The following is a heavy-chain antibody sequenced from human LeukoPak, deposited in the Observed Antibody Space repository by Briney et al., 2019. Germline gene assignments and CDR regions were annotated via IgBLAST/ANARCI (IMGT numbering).Heavy chain of an antibody. D-gene: IGHD2-2*01. CDR2: IYYSGST. Sequence: PSETLSLTCTVSGGSISSYYWSWIRQPPGKGLEWIGYIYYSGSTNYNPSLKSRVTMSVDTSKNQFSLKLSSVTAADTAVYYCATYSCSSTSCYVDQDAFDIWGQGTMVTVSS. CDR3: ATYSCSSTSCYVDQDAFDI. CDR1: GGSISSYY. J-gene: IGHJ3*02. V-gene: IGHV4-59*12.